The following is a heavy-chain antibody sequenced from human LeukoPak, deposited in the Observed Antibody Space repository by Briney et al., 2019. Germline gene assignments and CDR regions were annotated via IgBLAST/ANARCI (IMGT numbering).Heavy chain of an antibody. CDR2: VFYSGSS. V-gene: IGHV4-59*01. J-gene: IGHJ6*03. Sequence: SETLSLTCTVSGGYISGYWTWIQQPPGKGLEWIGNVFYSGSSNYNPSLKSRVTISADTSKNQFSLKLSSVTAADTAVYYCARVPRSYYYYYYMDVWGKGTTVTVSS. CDR3: ARVPRSYYYYYYMDV. CDR1: GGYISGY.